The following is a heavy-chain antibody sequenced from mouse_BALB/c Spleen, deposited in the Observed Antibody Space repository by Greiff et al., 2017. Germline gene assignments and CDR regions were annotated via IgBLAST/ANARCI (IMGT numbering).Heavy chain of an antibody. J-gene: IGHJ3*01. D-gene: IGHD2-4*01. Sequence: EVQRVESGGGLVKPGGSLKLSCAASGFTFSSYAMSWVRQSPEKRLEWVAEISSGGSYTYYPDTVTGRFTISRDNAKNTLYLEMSSLRSEDTAMYYCARGFYDYDGAWFAYWGQGTLVTVSA. CDR3: ARGFYDYDGAWFAY. V-gene: IGHV5-9-4*01. CDR2: ISSGGSYT. CDR1: GFTFSSYA.